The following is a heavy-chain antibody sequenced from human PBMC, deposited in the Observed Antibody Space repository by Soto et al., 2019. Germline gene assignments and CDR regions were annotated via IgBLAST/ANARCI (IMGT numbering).Heavy chain of an antibody. Sequence: PGGSLRLSCAASGFTFSSYAMSWVRQAPGKGLEWVSDISGSGDSARHADSVKGRFIISRDNSKNTLFLHMNSLRVDDTAVYYCGKERRGSGWSVCNYWGQGTLVTVSS. V-gene: IGHV3-23*01. CDR1: GFTFSSYA. CDR2: ISGSGDSA. J-gene: IGHJ4*02. D-gene: IGHD6-19*01. CDR3: GKERRGSGWSVCNY.